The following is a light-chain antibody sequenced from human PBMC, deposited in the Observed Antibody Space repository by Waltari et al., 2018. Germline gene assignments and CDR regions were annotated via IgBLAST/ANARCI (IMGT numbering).Light chain of an antibody. Sequence: EIVLTQSPGTLSLSPGEGATLSCRASQTIPTNYLAWYQQKPGQAPRLVIFGASNRVTGFPDRFSGSGSGTEFTLTISRLEPEDFAVYYCQQYEAPPLTFGRGTKVEVK. V-gene: IGKV3-20*01. J-gene: IGKJ4*02. CDR3: QQYEAPPLT. CDR2: GAS. CDR1: QTIPTNY.